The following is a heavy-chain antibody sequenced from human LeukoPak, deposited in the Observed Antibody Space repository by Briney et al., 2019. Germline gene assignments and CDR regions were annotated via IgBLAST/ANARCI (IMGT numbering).Heavy chain of an antibody. CDR3: ARDLDSSGWYFDY. V-gene: IGHV3-48*04. Sequence: QPGGSLRLSCAASGFTFSSYSMNWVRQAPGKGLEWVSYISSSSSTIYYADSVKGRFTISRDNAKNSLYLQMNSLRAEDTAVYYCARDLDSSGWYFDYWGQGTLVTVSS. CDR1: GFTFSSYS. J-gene: IGHJ4*02. CDR2: ISSSSSTI. D-gene: IGHD6-19*01.